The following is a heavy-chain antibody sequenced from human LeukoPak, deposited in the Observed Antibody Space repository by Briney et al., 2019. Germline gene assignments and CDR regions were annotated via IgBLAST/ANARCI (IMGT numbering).Heavy chain of an antibody. J-gene: IGHJ4*02. Sequence: GGSLRLSCAASGFTFSGHNMNWVRQAPGKGLEWISFVSISSGTIYYADSVNGRFRISRDNAKSSLDLEMNSLRAEDTAVYYCARAMSTFGGVRNYFDSWGQGTLVTISS. CDR3: ARAMSTFGGVRNYFDS. D-gene: IGHD3-16*01. V-gene: IGHV3-48*04. CDR2: VSISSGTI. CDR1: GFTFSGHN.